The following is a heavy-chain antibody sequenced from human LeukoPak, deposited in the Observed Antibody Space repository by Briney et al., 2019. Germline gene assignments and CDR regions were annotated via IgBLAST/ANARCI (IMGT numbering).Heavy chain of an antibody. J-gene: IGHJ6*04. V-gene: IGHV1-2*02. CDR3: ARDECSSTSCTDV. Sequence: ASVKVSCKASGYTFTGYYMHWVRQAPGQGLEWMGWINPNSGGTNYAQKFQGRVTMTRDTSISTAYMELIRLRSDDTAVYYCARDECSSTSCTDVWGKGTTVTVSS. CDR1: GYTFTGYY. CDR2: INPNSGGT. D-gene: IGHD2-2*01.